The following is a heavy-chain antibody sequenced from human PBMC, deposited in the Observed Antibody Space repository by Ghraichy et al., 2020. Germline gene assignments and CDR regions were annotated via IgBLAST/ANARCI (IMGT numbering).Heavy chain of an antibody. Sequence: SQTLSLTCAVYGGSFSGYIWSWVRQSSEKGLEWIGEINHSGSSAHSPSLKSRVTISVDTSKSQFSLRLTSVTAADTAVYYCARHDFGSSSAAFDVWGQGTMVTVSS. V-gene: IGHV4-34*01. D-gene: IGHD6-6*01. J-gene: IGHJ3*01. CDR1: GGSFSGYI. CDR3: ARHDFGSSSAAFDV. CDR2: INHSGSS.